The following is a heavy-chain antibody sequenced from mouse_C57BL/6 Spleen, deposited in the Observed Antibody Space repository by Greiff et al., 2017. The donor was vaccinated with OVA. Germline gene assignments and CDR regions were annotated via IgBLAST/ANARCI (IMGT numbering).Heavy chain of an antibody. CDR2: INPYNGGT. V-gene: IGHV1-19*01. J-gene: IGHJ1*03. D-gene: IGHD2-4*01. CDR1: GYTFTDYY. Sequence: VQLQQSGPVLVKPGASVKMSCKASGYTFTDYYMNWVKQSHGKSLEWIGVINPYNGGTSYNQKFKGKATLTVDKSSSPAYMELNSLTSEDSAVYYCARDYDGYFDVWGTGTTVTVSS. CDR3: ARDYDGYFDV.